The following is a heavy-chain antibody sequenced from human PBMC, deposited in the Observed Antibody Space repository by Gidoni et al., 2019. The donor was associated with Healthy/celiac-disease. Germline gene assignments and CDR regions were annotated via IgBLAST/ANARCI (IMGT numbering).Heavy chain of an antibody. CDR2: ISSSSSTI. Sequence: EVQLVASGGGLVQPGGSLRLSCAASGFTFSSYSMNWVRQAPGKGLEWVSYISSSSSTIYYADSVKGRFTISRDNAKNSLYLQMNSLRDEDTAVYYCARDGADFLEWLFDAFDIWGQGTMVTVSS. CDR1: GFTFSSYS. D-gene: IGHD3-3*01. J-gene: IGHJ3*02. CDR3: ARDGADFLEWLFDAFDI. V-gene: IGHV3-48*02.